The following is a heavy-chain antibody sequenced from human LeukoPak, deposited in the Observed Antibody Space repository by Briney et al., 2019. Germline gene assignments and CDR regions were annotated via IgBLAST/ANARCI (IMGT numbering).Heavy chain of an antibody. CDR3: TMYTPSTGAGFDP. V-gene: IGHV3-73*01. D-gene: IGHD1-1*01. CDR1: GFTFRASA. CDR2: IRGKADNYAT. J-gene: IGHJ5*02. Sequence: PGGSLKLSCAASGFTFRASAVHWVRQASGRGLEWLGRIRGKADNYATSYSASVQGRFTISRDDFTDTVYLQLHSLKTEHSAVYFCTMYTPSTGAGFDPWGQGTLVTVSS.